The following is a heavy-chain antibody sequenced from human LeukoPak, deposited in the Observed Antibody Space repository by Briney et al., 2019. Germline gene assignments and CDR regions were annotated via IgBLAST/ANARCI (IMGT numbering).Heavy chain of an antibody. CDR2: IYYSGST. V-gene: IGHV4-59*08. J-gene: IGHJ6*03. Sequence: SETLSLTCTVSGGSISSYYWSWIRQPPGKGLEWIGYIYYSGSTNYNPSLKSRVTISVDTSKNQFSLKLSSVTAAATAVYYSASTRGAAGYYYYYRDVWGKGTTVTVS. CDR1: GGSISSYY. D-gene: IGHD6-13*01. CDR3: ASTRGAAGYYYYYRDV.